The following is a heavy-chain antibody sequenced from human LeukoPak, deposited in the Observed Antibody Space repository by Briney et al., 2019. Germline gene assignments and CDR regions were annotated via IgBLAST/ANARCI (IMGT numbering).Heavy chain of an antibody. Sequence: PGGSLRLSCAASGFTFSSYAMSWVRQAPGKGLEWVSAISGSGGSTYYADSVKGRFTISRDNSENTLYLQMNSLRAEDTAVYYCARDPVYYDFWSGYLPYYYYYGMDVWGQGTTVTVSS. V-gene: IGHV3-23*01. J-gene: IGHJ6*02. CDR3: ARDPVYYDFWSGYLPYYYYYGMDV. D-gene: IGHD3-3*01. CDR2: ISGSGGST. CDR1: GFTFSSYA.